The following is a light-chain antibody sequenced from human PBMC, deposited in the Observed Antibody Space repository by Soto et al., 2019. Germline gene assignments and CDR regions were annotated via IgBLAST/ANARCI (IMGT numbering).Light chain of an antibody. CDR2: SAS. Sequence: DIQLTQSPSFLSASVGDRVTITCSASQGIGSFLAWYQQKPGKALMLLIYSASTLRSGVSFRFSGSGSGTEFTLTISTLQSEDFATYYCQQFNSYPPTFGQGTKVEIK. J-gene: IGKJ1*01. V-gene: IGKV1-9*01. CDR1: QGIGSF. CDR3: QQFNSYPPT.